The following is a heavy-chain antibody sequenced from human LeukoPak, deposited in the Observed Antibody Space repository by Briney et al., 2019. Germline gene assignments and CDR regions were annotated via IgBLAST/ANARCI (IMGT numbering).Heavy chain of an antibody. CDR2: IYYSGST. D-gene: IGHD3-10*01. Sequence: SETLSLTCTVSGGSISSSSSYWGWIRQPPGKGLEWIGYIYYSGSTYYNPSLKSRVTISVDTSKNQFSLKLSSVTAADTAVYYCARETLPLPSYFDYWGQGTLVTVSS. V-gene: IGHV4-31*03. CDR1: GGSISSSSSY. J-gene: IGHJ4*02. CDR3: ARETLPLPSYFDY.